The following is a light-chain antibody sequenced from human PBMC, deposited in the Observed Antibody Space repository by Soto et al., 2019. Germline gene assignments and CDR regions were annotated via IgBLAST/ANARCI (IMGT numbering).Light chain of an antibody. Sequence: EIVLTQSPGTLSLSPGESATLSCRASQSVNSNFLAWYQQQPGQAPRLLIYAVSTRATGIPDRFTGSGSRADFAITIRGRELEDVAIYYCQQYGNSPRTVGQGTKVDIK. CDR1: QSVNSNF. J-gene: IGKJ2*01. CDR2: AVS. CDR3: QQYGNSPRT. V-gene: IGKV3-20*01.